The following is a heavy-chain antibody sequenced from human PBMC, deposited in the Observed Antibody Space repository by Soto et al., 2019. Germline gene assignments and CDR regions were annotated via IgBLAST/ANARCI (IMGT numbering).Heavy chain of an antibody. D-gene: IGHD1-26*01. CDR2: ISTGGGAI. Sequence: RGALIVSCEASVFSFSIYEMNWVRQAPGKGLDWVSYISTGGGAIHYADSVKGRFTVSIDNAKSSLYLQMNSLRAEDTALYYCARDIGGGNWFDPWGQGTLVTVSS. J-gene: IGHJ5*02. V-gene: IGHV3-48*03. CDR1: VFSFSIYE. CDR3: ARDIGGGNWFDP.